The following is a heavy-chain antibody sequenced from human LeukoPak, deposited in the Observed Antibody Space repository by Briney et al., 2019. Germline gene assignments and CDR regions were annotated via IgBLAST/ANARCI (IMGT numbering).Heavy chain of an antibody. Sequence: GGSLRLSCAASGFTFSSYWMSWVRQAPGKGLEWVANIKQDGSEKYYVDSVKGRFTISRDNAKNSLYLQMNSLRAEDTAVYYCARAIFPTPGYSSGWYEYYYYYGMDVWGQGTTVTVSS. CDR1: GFTFSSYW. V-gene: IGHV3-7*01. D-gene: IGHD6-19*01. J-gene: IGHJ6*02. CDR2: IKQDGSEK. CDR3: ARAIFPTPGYSSGWYEYYYYYGMDV.